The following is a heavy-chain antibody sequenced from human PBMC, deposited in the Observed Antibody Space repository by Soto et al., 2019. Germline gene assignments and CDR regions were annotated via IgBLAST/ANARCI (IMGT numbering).Heavy chain of an antibody. J-gene: IGHJ3*02. CDR1: GGSISSYY. CDR2: IYYSGST. CDR3: ATYSSSWYGAFDI. D-gene: IGHD6-13*01. V-gene: IGHV4-59*08. Sequence: SETLCLTCTVSGGSISSYYGSWIRQPPGKGLEWIGYIYYSGSTNYNPSLKSRVTISVDTSKNQFSLKLSSVTAADTAVYYCATYSSSWYGAFDIWGQGTMVTVSS.